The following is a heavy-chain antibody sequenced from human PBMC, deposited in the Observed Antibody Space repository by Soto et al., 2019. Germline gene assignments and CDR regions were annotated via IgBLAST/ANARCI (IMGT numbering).Heavy chain of an antibody. CDR2: IFPSGTT. CDR3: AREGSYSAYNFAHGIQLWSFDF. Sequence: SETLSLTCGVSGGSLSGATYSWNWIRQPPGKGLEWIGYIFPSGTTYYNPSLKSRVAMSVDTSKNHFSLNLSSVTAADMAVYYCAREGSYSAYNFAHGIQLWSFDFWGQGALVTVSS. J-gene: IGHJ4*02. V-gene: IGHV4-30-2*01. CDR1: GGSLSGATYS. D-gene: IGHD5-12*01.